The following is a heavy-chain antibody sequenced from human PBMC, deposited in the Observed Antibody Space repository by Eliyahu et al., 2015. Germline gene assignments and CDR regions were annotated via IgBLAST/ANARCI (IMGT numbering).Heavy chain of an antibody. D-gene: IGHD2-15*01. CDR1: GFSLXTTKMR. J-gene: IGHJ4*02. CDR3: ARSHVVVAWGFDY. V-gene: IGHV2-70*04. Sequence: QVTLKESGPALVKPTQTLTLTCTFSGFSLXTTKMRMSWIRQPPGKALEWLARIDXDDDKFYSTSLKTRLTISKDTSKNQVVLTMTNMDPVDTATYYCARSHVVVAWGFDYWGQGTLVTVSS. CDR2: IDXDDDK.